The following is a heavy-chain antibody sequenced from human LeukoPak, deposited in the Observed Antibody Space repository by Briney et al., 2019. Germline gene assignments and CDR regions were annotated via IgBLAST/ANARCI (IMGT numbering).Heavy chain of an antibody. CDR2: INPNSGGT. CDR3: ARVGDGLNDAFDI. J-gene: IGHJ3*02. D-gene: IGHD5-24*01. V-gene: IGHV1-2*06. Sequence: GASVKVSCKASGYTFTGYYMNWVRRAPGQGLEWMGRINPNSGGTNYAQKFQGRVTMTRDTSISTAYMELGRLRSDDTAVYYCARVGDGLNDAFDIWGRGTMVTVSS. CDR1: GYTFTGYY.